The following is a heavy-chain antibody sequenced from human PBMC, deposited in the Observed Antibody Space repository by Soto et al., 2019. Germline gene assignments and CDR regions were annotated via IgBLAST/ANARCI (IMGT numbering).Heavy chain of an antibody. Sequence: ETLSLTCTVSGGSISSFHWSWIRQPPGKGLEWIGFISNSGSTNYNPSLKSRVTISLDTSKNQFSLKLSPVSAADTAVYYCARGVVGASTGFQHWGQGTLVTVSS. V-gene: IGHV4-59*01. CDR2: ISNSGST. D-gene: IGHD1-26*01. CDR3: ARGVVGASTGFQH. CDR1: GGSISSFH. J-gene: IGHJ1*01.